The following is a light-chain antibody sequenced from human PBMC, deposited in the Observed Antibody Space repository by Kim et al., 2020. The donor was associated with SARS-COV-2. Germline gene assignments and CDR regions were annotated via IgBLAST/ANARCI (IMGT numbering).Light chain of an antibody. V-gene: IGLV3-1*01. J-gene: IGLJ1*01. CDR2: QDS. CDR1: KLGDKY. Sequence: SYELTQPPSVSVSPGQTASITCSGDKLGDKYACWYQQKPGQSPVLVFYQDSKRPSGIPERFSGSNSGNTATLTISGTQAMDEADYYCQAWDSSLYVFGTGTKVTVL. CDR3: QAWDSSLYV.